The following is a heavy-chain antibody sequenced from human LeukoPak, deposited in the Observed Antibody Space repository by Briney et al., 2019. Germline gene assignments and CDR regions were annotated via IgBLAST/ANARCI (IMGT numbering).Heavy chain of an antibody. CDR2: IHPNSGGT. CDR3: GRKSAAGKTSEFDY. D-gene: IGHD6-13*01. Sequence: ASVKVSFKASGYTFTDYYMNWVRQAPGQGLEWMGWIHPNSGGTNYQGRVTMTRDTSISTAYMELSRLTFDDTAVYYCGRKSAAGKTSEFDYWGQGTLVTVSS. J-gene: IGHJ4*02. V-gene: IGHV1-2*02. CDR1: GYTFTDYY.